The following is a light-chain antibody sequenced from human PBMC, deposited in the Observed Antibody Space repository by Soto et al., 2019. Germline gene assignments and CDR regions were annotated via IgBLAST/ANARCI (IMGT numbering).Light chain of an antibody. CDR1: QSVFNNY. V-gene: IGKV3-20*01. Sequence: ESVLTQSPGTLSLSPGERVTLSCRASQSVFNNYLAWYQQKPGQAPRLLIYGASTRATGIPDRFGGSGSGTDFTLTITRLEPEDSAVYYCQQYGSSLTWTFGPGTKVDIK. CDR2: GAS. J-gene: IGKJ1*01. CDR3: QQYGSSLTWT.